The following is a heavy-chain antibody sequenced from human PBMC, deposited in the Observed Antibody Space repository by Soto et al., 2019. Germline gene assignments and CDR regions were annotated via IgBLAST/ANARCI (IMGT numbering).Heavy chain of an antibody. Sequence: GASVKVSCKASGGSFSSYAISWVRQAPGQGLEWMGGIIPIVGTGNYAQNFQGRVTITADESTSTAYMELSSLRSEDTAMYYCARDLRAAGRPGMDVWGQGTTVTVYS. D-gene: IGHD6-13*01. J-gene: IGHJ6*02. CDR3: ARDLRAAGRPGMDV. CDR2: IIPIVGTG. V-gene: IGHV1-69*13. CDR1: GGSFSSYA.